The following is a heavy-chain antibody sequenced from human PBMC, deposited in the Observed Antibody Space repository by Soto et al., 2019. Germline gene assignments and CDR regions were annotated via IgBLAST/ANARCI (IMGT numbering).Heavy chain of an antibody. CDR3: AKDRGWSSAYLEY. CDR1: CFNFSSFV. D-gene: IGHD6-19*01. J-gene: IGHJ4*01. CDR2: MPYDGSSK. Sequence: GGSLRLSCAASCFNFSSFVMHSVSQAPCKGLEWVALMPYDGSSKYDQDSLNGRVTISRDQPKNTLYPQMSSLRVENTAVYYCAKDRGWSSAYLEYWGHGTLVSVSS. V-gene: IGHV3-30*18.